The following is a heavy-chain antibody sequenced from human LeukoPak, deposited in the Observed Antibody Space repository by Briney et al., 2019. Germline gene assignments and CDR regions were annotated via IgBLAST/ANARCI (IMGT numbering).Heavy chain of an antibody. V-gene: IGHV3-48*03. J-gene: IGHJ3*01. Sequence: GGSLRLSCAASGFTFSSYEMNWVRQAPGKGLEWVSYISSSGSIIYYADSVKGRFTISRDNAKNSLYLQMNSLRAEDTAVYYCARDTYYYASGNYSDAFDLWGQGTMVAVSS. CDR1: GFTFSSYE. CDR3: ARDTYYYASGNYSDAFDL. D-gene: IGHD3-10*01. CDR2: ISSSGSII.